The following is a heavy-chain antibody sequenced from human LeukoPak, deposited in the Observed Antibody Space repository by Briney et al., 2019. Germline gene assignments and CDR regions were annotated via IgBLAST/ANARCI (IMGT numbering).Heavy chain of an antibody. CDR3: ARDEPYGSGSPPLD. Sequence: LSLTCAVSGGSISSSNWWSWVRQPPGKGLEWVSYISSGSSTTYYADSVKGRFTISRDNAENSVYLQMNTLRVEDTAVYYCARDEPYGSGSPPLDWGQGTLVTVSS. D-gene: IGHD3-10*01. CDR1: GGSISSSN. V-gene: IGHV3-48*04. CDR2: ISSGSSTT. J-gene: IGHJ4*02.